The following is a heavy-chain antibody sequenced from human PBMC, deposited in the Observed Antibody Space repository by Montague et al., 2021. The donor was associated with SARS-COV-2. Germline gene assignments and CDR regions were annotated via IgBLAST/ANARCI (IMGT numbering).Heavy chain of an antibody. V-gene: IGHV4-34*01. J-gene: IGHJ4*02. CDR1: DESFSDYS. D-gene: IGHD3-22*01. CDR3: ARGRQHINMVVVVVTGGEYYFDF. CDR2: INHRGST. Sequence: SETLSLTCAVYDESFSDYSWTWIRQPPGKGLEWIGEINHRGSTNYNPSLKSRVTISVDTSKNQFSLKVTSVTAADTAVYYCARGRQHINMVVVVVTGGEYYFDFWGQGTLVAVSS.